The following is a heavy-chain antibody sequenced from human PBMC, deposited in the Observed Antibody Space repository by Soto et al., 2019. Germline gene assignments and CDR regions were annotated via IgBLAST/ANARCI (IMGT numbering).Heavy chain of an antibody. Sequence: GESLKISCNGPGYTFTDYWIGWVRQLPGKGLEWMGIIYPGDSDTRYSPSFQGHVTITVDKSTSTAYLQWNTLKASDTAMYYCARHISNVRYYYCAMDVWGQGTTGTVSS. CDR1: GYTFTDYW. J-gene: IGHJ6*02. CDR3: ARHISNVRYYYCAMDV. CDR2: IYPGDSDT. D-gene: IGHD4-4*01. V-gene: IGHV5-51*01.